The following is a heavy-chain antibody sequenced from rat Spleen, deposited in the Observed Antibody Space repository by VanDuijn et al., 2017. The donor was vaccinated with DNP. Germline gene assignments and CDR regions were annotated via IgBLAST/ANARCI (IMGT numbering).Heavy chain of an antibody. CDR2: ISAGGGGI. CDR1: GFTFSNYD. Sequence: EVQLVESGGGLVQPGRSLKLSCAASGFTFSNYDMAWVRQAPTKGLEWVASISAGGGGIYYPESVKGRFTISRDNAKSILYLQADSLRSEDTATYYCAKGATEGIVPFDYWGQGVLVTVSS. J-gene: IGHJ2*01. CDR3: AKGATEGIVPFDY. V-gene: IGHV5S23*01. D-gene: IGHD1-11*01.